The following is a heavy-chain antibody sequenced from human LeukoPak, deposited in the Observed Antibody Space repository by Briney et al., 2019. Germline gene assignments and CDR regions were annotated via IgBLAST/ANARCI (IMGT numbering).Heavy chain of an antibody. CDR1: GFTFDDYA. CDR3: AKDFYGDYKNWYSDL. CDR2: ISGDGGST. Sequence: PGGSLRLSCVASGFTFDDYAMHWVRQAPGKGLEWVSLISGDGGSTYYADYVKGRFTISRDNSKNSLYLQMNSLRTEDTALYYCAKDFYGDYKNWYSDLWGRGTLVTVSS. J-gene: IGHJ2*01. V-gene: IGHV3-43*02. D-gene: IGHD4-17*01.